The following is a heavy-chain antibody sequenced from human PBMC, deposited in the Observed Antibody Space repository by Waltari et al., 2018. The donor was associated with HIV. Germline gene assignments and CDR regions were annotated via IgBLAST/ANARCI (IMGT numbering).Heavy chain of an antibody. CDR2: ISSSSSYL. CDR3: ARDRLGIGWYFDL. D-gene: IGHD7-27*01. V-gene: IGHV3-21*01. CDR1: GFTFSSYS. Sequence: EVQLVESGGGLVKPGGSLRLSCAASGFTFSSYSMNWVRQAPGKGLGWVSSISSSSSYLYYADSVKGRFTISRDNAKNSLYLQMNSLRAEDTAVYYCARDRLGIGWYFDLWAVAPWSLSPQ. J-gene: IGHJ2*01.